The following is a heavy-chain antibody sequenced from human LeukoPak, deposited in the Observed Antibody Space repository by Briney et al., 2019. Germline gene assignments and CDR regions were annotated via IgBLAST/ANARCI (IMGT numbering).Heavy chain of an antibody. Sequence: GGSLRLSCAASGFTFSSYTMNWVRQAPGKGLEWVSSASHSSSYIYYADSVKGRFTISRDNAKNSLYLQMNSLRAEDTAVYYCARDSEGYQLLKGFDYWGQGTLVTVSS. CDR2: ASHSSSYI. V-gene: IGHV3-21*01. CDR3: ARDSEGYQLLKGFDY. D-gene: IGHD2-2*01. CDR1: GFTFSSYT. J-gene: IGHJ4*02.